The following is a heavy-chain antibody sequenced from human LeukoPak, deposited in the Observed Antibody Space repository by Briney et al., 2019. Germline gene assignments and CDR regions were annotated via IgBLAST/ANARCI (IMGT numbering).Heavy chain of an antibody. J-gene: IGHJ5*02. CDR3: ARVAHVLLWFGNPPAWFDP. CDR1: GGSISSYY. V-gene: IGHV4-59*08. Sequence: SETLSLTCTVSGGSISSYYWSWIRQPPGKGLEWIGYIYYSGSTNYNPSLKSRVTISVDTSKNQFSLKLSSVTAADTAVYYRARVAHVLLWFGNPPAWFDPWGQGTLVTVSS. D-gene: IGHD3-10*01. CDR2: IYYSGST.